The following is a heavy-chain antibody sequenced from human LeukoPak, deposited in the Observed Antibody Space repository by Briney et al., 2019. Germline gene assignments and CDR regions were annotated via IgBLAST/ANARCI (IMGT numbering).Heavy chain of an antibody. Sequence: ASVTVSCKASGYTFTSYGISWVRQAPGQGLEWMGWISAYNGNTNYAQKLQGRVTMTTDTSTSTAYMELRSLRSDDTAVYYCAREVVKMAVGATTGYYFDYWGQGTLVTVSS. D-gene: IGHD1-26*01. CDR3: AREVVKMAVGATTGYYFDY. V-gene: IGHV1-18*01. CDR1: GYTFTSYG. CDR2: ISAYNGNT. J-gene: IGHJ4*02.